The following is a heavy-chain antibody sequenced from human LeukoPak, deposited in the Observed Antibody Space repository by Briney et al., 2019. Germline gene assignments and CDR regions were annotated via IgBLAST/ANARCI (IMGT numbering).Heavy chain of an antibody. D-gene: IGHD3-22*01. CDR2: INPNSGGT. CDR1: GYTFTGYY. Sequence: ASVKVSRKASGYTFTGYYMHWVRQAPGQGLEWMGWINPNSGGTNYAQKFQGRVTMTRDTSISTAYMELSRLRSDDTAVYYCARVLGDYDSSGYGCWGERILVAVSS. J-gene: IGHJ4*02. CDR3: ARVLGDYDSSGYGC. V-gene: IGHV1-2*02.